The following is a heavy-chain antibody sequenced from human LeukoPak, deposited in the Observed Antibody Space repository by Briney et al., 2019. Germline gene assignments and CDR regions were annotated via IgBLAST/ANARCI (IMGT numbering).Heavy chain of an antibody. CDR3: AILQGYCSSTSCYGDFDY. CDR1: GFTFSSYS. V-gene: IGHV3-21*01. CDR2: ISSSSSYI. J-gene: IGHJ4*02. D-gene: IGHD2-2*01. Sequence: GRSLRLSCAASGFTFSSYSMNWVRQAPGKGLEWVSSISSSSSYIYYADSVKGRFTISRDNAKNSLYLQMNSLRAEDTAVYYRAILQGYCSSTSCYGDFDYWGQGTLVTVSS.